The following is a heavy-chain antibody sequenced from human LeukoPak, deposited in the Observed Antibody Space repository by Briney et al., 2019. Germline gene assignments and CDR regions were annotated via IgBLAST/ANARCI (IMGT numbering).Heavy chain of an antibody. CDR3: TRSYTTLRDWYFDL. CDR1: GFTFGDYA. D-gene: IGHD1-1*01. Sequence: PGGSLRLSCTASGFTFGDYAMSWVRQAPGKGLEWVGFIRSKAYGGTTEYAASVKGIFTISREDSKSIAYLHMNSLKTEDTAVYYCTRSYTTLRDWYFDLWGRGTLVTASS. V-gene: IGHV3-49*04. J-gene: IGHJ2*01. CDR2: IRSKAYGGTT.